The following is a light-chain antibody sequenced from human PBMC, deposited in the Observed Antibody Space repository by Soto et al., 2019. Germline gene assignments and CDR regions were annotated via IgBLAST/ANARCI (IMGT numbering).Light chain of an antibody. V-gene: IGKV3-15*01. CDR2: GAA. J-gene: IGKJ4*01. CDR1: QSINNN. CDR3: QQYNDLPLT. Sequence: EIVMTQSPATLSVSPGERATLSCRASQSINNNLAWYQQKRGQGPRLLIYGAASRATGTPATFSGRGSGTGFTLTISSLQSEDFAIYYCQQYNDLPLTFGGGTKVEIK.